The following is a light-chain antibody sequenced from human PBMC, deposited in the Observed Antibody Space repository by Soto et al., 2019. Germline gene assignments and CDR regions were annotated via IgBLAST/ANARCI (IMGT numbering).Light chain of an antibody. CDR2: DVS. CDR3: SSYTSSSTRV. CDR1: SSDVGGYND. J-gene: IGLJ1*01. V-gene: IGLV2-14*01. Sequence: QSVLTQPASVSGSPGKSITISCTGTSSDVGGYNDVSWYQQHPGKAPKLMIYDVSARPSGVSNRFSGSKSGNTAALAISGLQAEDEADYYCSSYTSSSTRVFGTGTKLNVL.